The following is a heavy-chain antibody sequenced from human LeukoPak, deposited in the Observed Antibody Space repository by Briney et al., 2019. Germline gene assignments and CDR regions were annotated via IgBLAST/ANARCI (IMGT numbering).Heavy chain of an antibody. CDR2: INPSGGST. J-gene: IGHJ4*02. D-gene: IGHD3-16*02. V-gene: IGHV1-46*01. CDR1: GYTFTSYY. Sequence: ASVKVSCKASGYTFTSYYMHWVRQAPGQGLEWMGIINPSGGSTSYAQKFQGRVTMTRDTSTSTVYMELSSLRSEDMAVYYCAREGLMITFGGVIAIAEHFDYWGQGTLVTVSS. CDR3: AREGLMITFGGVIAIAEHFDY.